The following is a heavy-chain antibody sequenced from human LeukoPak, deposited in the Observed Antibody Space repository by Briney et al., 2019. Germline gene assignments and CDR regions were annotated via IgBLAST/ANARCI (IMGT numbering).Heavy chain of an antibody. J-gene: IGHJ4*02. V-gene: IGHV1-2*02. CDR2: INPNSGGT. D-gene: IGHD3-22*01. CDR3: ARVSLYQWLLTYDY. Sequence: GASVKVSCKASGYTFTGCYMHWVRQAPGQGLEWMGWINPNSGGTNYAQKFQGRVTMTRDTSISTAYMELSRLRSDDTAVSYCARVSLYQWLLTYDYWGQGTLVTVSS. CDR1: GYTFTGCY.